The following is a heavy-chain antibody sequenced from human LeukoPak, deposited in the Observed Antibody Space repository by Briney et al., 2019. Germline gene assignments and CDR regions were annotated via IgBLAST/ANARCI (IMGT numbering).Heavy chain of an antibody. CDR1: GYTFTSYG. Sequence: ASVKVSCKASGYTFTSYGISWGRQAPAQGLEWMRWISAHNGNTNYAPNLKGRGTITADKSTNTAYMERRTLSAEDTYVYCLARSRYNWNDVIVDWGQGTLVTVSS. D-gene: IGHD1-1*01. J-gene: IGHJ4*02. V-gene: IGHV1-18*01. CDR3: ARSRYNWNDVIVD. CDR2: ISAHNGNT.